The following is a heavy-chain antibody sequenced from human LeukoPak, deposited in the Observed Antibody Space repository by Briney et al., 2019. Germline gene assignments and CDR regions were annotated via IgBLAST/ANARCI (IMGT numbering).Heavy chain of an antibody. Sequence: STKYSQKFQGRVTITRDTSASTAYMELSSLRSEDTAVYYCARDRVPSSGALTYWGQGTLVTVSS. J-gene: IGHJ4*02. V-gene: IGHV1-3*01. D-gene: IGHD6-19*01. CDR3: ARDRVPSSGALTY. CDR2: ST.